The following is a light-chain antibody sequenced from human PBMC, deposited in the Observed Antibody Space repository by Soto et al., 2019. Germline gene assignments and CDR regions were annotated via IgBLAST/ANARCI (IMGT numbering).Light chain of an antibody. CDR3: HVWDSSSEHG. V-gene: IGLV3-21*02. J-gene: IGLJ1*01. CDR2: YDS. Sequence: SYALTPPPSVSVAPGYTARITRGGNNIGSKSVHRYQQKTGKAPVLVVQYDSDRPSGIPKRFSGSNSGNTATLTIMRVECRDEADCFCHVWDSSSEHGFGTGTKVTVL. CDR1: NIGSKS.